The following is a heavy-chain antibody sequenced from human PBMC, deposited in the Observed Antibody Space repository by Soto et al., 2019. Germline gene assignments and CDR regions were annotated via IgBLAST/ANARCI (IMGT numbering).Heavy chain of an antibody. D-gene: IGHD6-25*01. CDR1: GFSLSRAGIK. J-gene: IGHJ5*02. CDR3: ARYISLAAAVDNWFVP. CDR2: IFSNRVK. Sequence: TTVTRAHTSAVSGFSLSRAGIKVSWIRQPPGKALEWLAHIFSNRVKSYTTSLKRRLTSSKDTSKRQVFLHITNMDPVVTATCFFARYISLAAAVDNWFVPCGWGTLVTVSS. V-gene: IGHV2-26*01.